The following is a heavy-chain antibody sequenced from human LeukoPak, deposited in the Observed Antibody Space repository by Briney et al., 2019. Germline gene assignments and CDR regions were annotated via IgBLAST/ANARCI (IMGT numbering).Heavy chain of an antibody. CDR2: IVVGSGNT. CDR1: GFTFTSSA. V-gene: IGHV1-58*02. Sequence: SVKVSCKASGFTFTSSAMQWVRQARGQRLEWIGWIVVGSGNTNYAQKFQERVTITRDMSTSTAYMELSSLRSEDTAVYYCAAGWVCSGGGCYYYFDYWGQGILVTVSS. D-gene: IGHD2-15*01. J-gene: IGHJ4*02. CDR3: AAGWVCSGGGCYYYFDY.